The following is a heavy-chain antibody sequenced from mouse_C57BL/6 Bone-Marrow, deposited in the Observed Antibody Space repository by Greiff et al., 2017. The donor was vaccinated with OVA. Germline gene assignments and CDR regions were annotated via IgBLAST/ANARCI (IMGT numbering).Heavy chain of an antibody. CDR3: ARGRGFAY. CDR1: GFSLTSYG. J-gene: IGHJ3*01. CDR2: IWSGGST. Sequence: QVQLQQSGPGLVQPSQSLSITCTVSGFSLTSYGVHWVRQSPGEGLEWLGVIWSGGSTDYNAAFISRLSISKDNSKSQVFFKMNSLQADDTAIYYCARGRGFAYWGQGTLVTVSA. V-gene: IGHV2-2*01.